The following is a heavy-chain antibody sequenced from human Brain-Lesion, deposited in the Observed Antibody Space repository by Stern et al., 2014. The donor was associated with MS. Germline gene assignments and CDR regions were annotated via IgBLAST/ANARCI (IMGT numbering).Heavy chain of an antibody. D-gene: IGHD3-3*01. Sequence: AQLAESGAEVKKPGASVKVSCKTSGYIFTGYYIHWVRQAPGQGLEWMACIKPNTGGTKYAQKFQGRVTMSRDTSISTAYVELSSLTSDDTAVYYCARDQRGITIFGVVTDYYYLGMDVWGQGTTVTVSS. V-gene: IGHV1-2*02. CDR1: GYIFTGYY. CDR3: ARDQRGITIFGVVTDYYYLGMDV. J-gene: IGHJ6*02. CDR2: IKPNTGGT.